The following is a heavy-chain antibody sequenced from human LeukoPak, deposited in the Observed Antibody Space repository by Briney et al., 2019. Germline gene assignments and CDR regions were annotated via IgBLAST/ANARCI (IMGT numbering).Heavy chain of an antibody. Sequence: GGPRESSLKGSGWRFSNDWIGWGRPMPGKGAGGKGIIYPRDSATTYSPSFQGQLTISADKSISTPYLQWSSLGASDTAMYYCARRGCNGGSCYAYCGQGPLVPVSS. V-gene: IGHV5-51*01. CDR3: ARRGCNGGSCYAY. D-gene: IGHD2-15*01. CDR2: IYPRDSAT. J-gene: IGHJ4*02. CDR1: GWRFSNDW.